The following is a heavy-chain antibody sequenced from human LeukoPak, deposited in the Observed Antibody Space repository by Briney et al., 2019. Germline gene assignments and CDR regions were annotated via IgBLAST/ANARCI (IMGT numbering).Heavy chain of an antibody. J-gene: IGHJ6*03. CDR3: ARIGEGENNRGSYYYYYMDV. CDR2: ISGSGGST. Sequence: PGGTLRLSCAASGFTFSSYGMSWVRQAPGKGLEWVSAISGSGGSTYYADSVKGRFTISRDNSKNTLYLQMNSLRAEDTAVYYCARIGEGENNRGSYYYYYMDVWGKGTTVTISS. V-gene: IGHV3-23*01. D-gene: IGHD3-10*01. CDR1: GFTFSSYG.